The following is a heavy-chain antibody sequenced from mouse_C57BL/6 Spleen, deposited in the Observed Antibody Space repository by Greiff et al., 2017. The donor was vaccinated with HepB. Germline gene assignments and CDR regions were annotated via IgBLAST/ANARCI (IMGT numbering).Heavy chain of an antibody. CDR2: IDPEDGDT. J-gene: IGHJ3*01. CDR3: TTYDYDVGFAY. CDR1: GFNIKDYY. V-gene: IGHV14-1*01. Sequence: EVQLQQSGAELVRPGASVKLSCTASGFNIKDYYMHWVKQRPEQGLEWIGRIDPEDGDTEYAPNFQGKATMTADTSSNTAYLQLSSLTSEDTAVYYCTTYDYDVGFAYWGQGTLVTVSA. D-gene: IGHD2-4*01.